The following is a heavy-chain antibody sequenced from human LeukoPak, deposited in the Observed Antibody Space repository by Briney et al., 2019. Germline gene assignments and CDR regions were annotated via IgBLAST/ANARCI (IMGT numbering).Heavy chain of an antibody. J-gene: IGHJ6*03. V-gene: IGHV4-4*09. CDR3: AGATDIHYYYMDV. CDR1: GGSISSYY. Sequence: ASETLSLTCTVSGGSISSYYWSWIRQPPGKGLEWIGYIYTSGSTNYNPSLKSRVTISVDTSKNQFSLKLSSVTAADTAVYYCAGATDIHYYYMDVWGKGTTVTVSS. CDR2: IYTSGST. D-gene: IGHD3-9*01.